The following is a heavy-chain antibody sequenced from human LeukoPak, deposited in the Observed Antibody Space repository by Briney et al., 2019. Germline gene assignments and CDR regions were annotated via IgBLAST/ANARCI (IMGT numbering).Heavy chain of an antibody. J-gene: IGHJ6*02. Sequence: SGTLSLTCAVSGYSISSGHWWSWVRQPPGKGLEWIGEIHHGGSTNYNPSLKSRVTISVDKSKNQFSLKLDSVTAADTAVYYCARGYGDGRVYYYYYGMDVWGQGTTVTVSS. V-gene: IGHV4-4*02. CDR2: IHHGGST. CDR1: GYSISSGHW. D-gene: IGHD4-17*01. CDR3: ARGYGDGRVYYYYYGMDV.